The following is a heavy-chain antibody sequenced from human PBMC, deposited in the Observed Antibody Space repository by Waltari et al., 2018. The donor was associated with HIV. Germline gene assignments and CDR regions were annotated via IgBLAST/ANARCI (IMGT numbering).Heavy chain of an antibody. D-gene: IGHD7-27*01. CDR1: GYTFSNYY. CDR3: ARGYSAQNPKLGAGGY. J-gene: IGHJ4*02. Sequence: QLVQSGAEVKKPGASVKVSCKASGYTFSNYYIHWVRQAPGQGLEWMGWINPRGGDTHYAHKFQGGVTITRDTSISTVYMELSRLTYDDTADYYCARGYSAQNPKLGAGGYWGQGTLVTVSS. CDR2: INPRGGDT. V-gene: IGHV1-2*02.